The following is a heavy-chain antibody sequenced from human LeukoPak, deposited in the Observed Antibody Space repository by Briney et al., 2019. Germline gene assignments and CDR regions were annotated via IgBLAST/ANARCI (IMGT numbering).Heavy chain of an antibody. CDR3: ARRNDFHI. Sequence: SQTLSLTCTVSGGSITGYHWSWIRQPPVKELEWIGYIYSNEATEYKPSLKSRVTISADTSKNQFSLKLTSVTAANAAIYYCARRNDFHIWGQGTMVTVSS. V-gene: IGHV4-4*08. CDR2: IYSNEAT. J-gene: IGHJ3*02. CDR1: GGSITGYH.